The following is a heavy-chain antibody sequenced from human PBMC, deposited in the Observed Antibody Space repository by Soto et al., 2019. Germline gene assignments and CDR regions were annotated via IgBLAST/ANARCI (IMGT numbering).Heavy chain of an antibody. CDR2: IYWDDDR. D-gene: IGHD3-16*02. Sequence: VSCPTLVNPTQTLTLTCTFSGFSLNTRGVGVGWIRQPPGKALEWLAVIYWDDDRRYSPSLNSRLTITKDTSRNQVILTMTNMDPVDTATYDGAHIIITYGGVIGLDAFDNWGQGTMVTV. V-gene: IGHV2-5*02. CDR1: GFSLNTRGVG. CDR3: AHIIITYGGVIGLDAFDN. J-gene: IGHJ3*02.